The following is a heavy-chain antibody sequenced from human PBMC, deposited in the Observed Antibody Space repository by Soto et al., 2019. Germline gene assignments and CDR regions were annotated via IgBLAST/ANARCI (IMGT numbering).Heavy chain of an antibody. CDR1: GFIFENFG. CDR2: ISGSGFKK. Sequence: SLRLSCAASGFIFENFGMSWVRQAPGKGLEWISSISGSGFKKYYADSVEGRFTISRDNSKSTVYLELNNLSAEDTAVYHCAKNQGVELVPLATVDWFDPWGQGSVVTVSS. V-gene: IGHV3-23*01. CDR3: AKNQGVELVPLATVDWFDP. D-gene: IGHD1-26*01. J-gene: IGHJ5*02.